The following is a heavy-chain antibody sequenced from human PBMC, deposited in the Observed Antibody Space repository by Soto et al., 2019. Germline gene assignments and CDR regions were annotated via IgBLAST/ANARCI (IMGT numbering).Heavy chain of an antibody. D-gene: IGHD5-18*01. Sequence: TLSLTCAVCGGSISSGGYSWSWIRQPPGKGLEWIGYIYHSGSTYYNPSLKSRVTISADRSKNQFSLKLSSVTAADTAVYYCDRVNQLWSYGMDVWGQGTTVTVSS. CDR2: IYHSGST. CDR3: DRVNQLWSYGMDV. V-gene: IGHV4-30-2*01. J-gene: IGHJ6*02. CDR1: GGSISSGGYS.